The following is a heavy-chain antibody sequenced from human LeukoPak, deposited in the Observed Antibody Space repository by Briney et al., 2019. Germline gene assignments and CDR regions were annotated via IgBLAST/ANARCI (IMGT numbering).Heavy chain of an antibody. CDR3: ARGEVVVVPAAIRFDP. CDR1: GYSISSGYY. V-gene: IGHV4-38-2*01. Sequence: PSETLSLTCAVSGYSISSGYYWGWIRQPPGKGLEWIGSIYHSESTYYNPSLKSRVTISVDTSKNQFSLKLSSVTAADTAVYYCARGEVVVVPAAIRFDPWGQGTLVTVSS. CDR2: IYHSEST. D-gene: IGHD2-2*01. J-gene: IGHJ5*02.